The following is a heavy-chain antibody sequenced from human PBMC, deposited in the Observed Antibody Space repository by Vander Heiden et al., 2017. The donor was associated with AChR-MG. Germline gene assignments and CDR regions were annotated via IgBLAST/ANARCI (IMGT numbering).Heavy chain of an antibody. Sequence: EVQLVASGGGLVQPGGSLRLSCAASGFTFSSYEMNWVRQAPGKGLEWVSYISSSGSTIYYADSVKGRFTISRDNAKNSLYLQMNSLRAEDTAVYYCARDRGRYYGSGSSDYWGQGTLVTVSS. V-gene: IGHV3-48*03. CDR3: ARDRGRYYGSGSSDY. CDR1: GFTFSSYE. CDR2: ISSSGSTI. D-gene: IGHD3-10*01. J-gene: IGHJ4*02.